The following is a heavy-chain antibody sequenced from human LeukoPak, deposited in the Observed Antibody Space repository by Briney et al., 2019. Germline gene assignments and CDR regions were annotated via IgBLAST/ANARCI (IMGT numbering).Heavy chain of an antibody. CDR3: ARGGYCSGGSCYSGVNWFDP. Sequence: SETLSLTCTVSGGSISSSSYYWGWIRQPPGKGLEWIGSIYYSGSTYYNPSLKSRVTISVDTSKNQFSLKLSSVTAADTAVYYCARGGYCSGGSCYSGVNWFDPWGQGTLVTVSS. J-gene: IGHJ5*02. CDR1: GGSISSSSYY. V-gene: IGHV4-39*07. D-gene: IGHD2-15*01. CDR2: IYYSGST.